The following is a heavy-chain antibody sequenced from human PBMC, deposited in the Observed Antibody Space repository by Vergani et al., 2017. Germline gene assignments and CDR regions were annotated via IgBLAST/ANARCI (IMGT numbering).Heavy chain of an antibody. CDR3: ARVTPNDAFDI. D-gene: IGHD4-23*01. V-gene: IGHV4-38-2*01. Sequence: QVQLQESGPGLVKPSETLSLTCAVSGYSISSGYYWGWIRQPPGKGLEWIGSIYHSGSTYYNPSLKSRVTISVDTSKNQFSLKLGSVTAADTAVYYCARVTPNDAFDIWGQGTMVTVSS. CDR2: IYHSGST. CDR1: GYSISSGYY. J-gene: IGHJ3*02.